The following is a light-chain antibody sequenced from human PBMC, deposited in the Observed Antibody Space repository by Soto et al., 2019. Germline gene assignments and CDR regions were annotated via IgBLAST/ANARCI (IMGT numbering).Light chain of an antibody. Sequence: DIQMTQSPSSVSAAVGDRVTITCRASQGINNNLAWYQQKPGNPPRLLIYEESTLHSGVPSRFSGRKVGTQFILTIDSLQPEDFATYYCQQVKSYPRTVGGGTKVDIK. CDR3: QQVKSYPRT. V-gene: IGKV1-12*01. J-gene: IGKJ4*01. CDR2: EES. CDR1: QGINNN.